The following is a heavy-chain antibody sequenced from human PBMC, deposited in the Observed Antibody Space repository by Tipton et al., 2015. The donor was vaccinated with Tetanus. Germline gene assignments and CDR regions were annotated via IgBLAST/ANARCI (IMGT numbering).Heavy chain of an antibody. D-gene: IGHD1-26*01. Sequence: TLSLTCTVSGGSISSGGYYWSWIRQHPGKGLEWIGCIYYSGSTYYNPSLKSRVTISVDTSKNQFSLKLSSVTAAGTAVYYCARVGYSGSSRGYWGQGTLVTVSS. CDR1: GGSISSGGYY. CDR2: IYYSGST. V-gene: IGHV4-31*03. CDR3: ARVGYSGSSRGY. J-gene: IGHJ4*02.